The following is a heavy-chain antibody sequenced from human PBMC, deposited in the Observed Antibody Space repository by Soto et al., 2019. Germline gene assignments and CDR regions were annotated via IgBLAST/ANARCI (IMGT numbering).Heavy chain of an antibody. CDR2: ISSDGYSK. J-gene: IGHJ6*02. Sequence: QVQLVESGGDVVQPGRSLRLSCAASAFSFDTYAIHWVRQAPGKGLEWVLIISSDGYSKFYADSVKDRFTVSRDNSKNTLYLQMNSLRAEDTAVYYCARELAAPTEHYSGLDVWGQGTTVTVSS. V-gene: IGHV3-30-3*01. D-gene: IGHD6-13*01. CDR3: ARELAAPTEHYSGLDV. CDR1: AFSFDTYA.